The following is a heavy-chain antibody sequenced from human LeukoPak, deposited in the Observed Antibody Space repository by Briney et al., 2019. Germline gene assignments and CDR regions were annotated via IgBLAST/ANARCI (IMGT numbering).Heavy chain of an antibody. Sequence: ASVKVSCKASGYTFTGYYMHWVRQAPGQGLEWMGWINPNSGGTNYAQKFQGRVTMTRDTSISTAYMELSRLRSDDTAVYYCARGRITMVRGVIIGTYYFDYWGQGTLVTVSS. V-gene: IGHV1-2*02. J-gene: IGHJ4*02. D-gene: IGHD3-10*01. CDR1: GYTFTGYY. CDR2: INPNSGGT. CDR3: ARGRITMVRGVIIGTYYFDY.